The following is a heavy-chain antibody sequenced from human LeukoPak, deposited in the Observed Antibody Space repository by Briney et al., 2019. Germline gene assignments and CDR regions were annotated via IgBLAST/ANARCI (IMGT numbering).Heavy chain of an antibody. CDR1: GFTFSSYD. V-gene: IGHV3-13*01. Sequence: GGSLRLSCAASGFTFSSYDMRWVRQATGKGLEWVSAIGTAGDTYYPGSVKGRFTISRDNSKNTVYLQMNSLRTEDTAVYFCAQDIPIEQVPGLGPGSWGQGTLVTVSS. CDR3: AQDIPIEQVPGLGPGS. J-gene: IGHJ5*02. CDR2: IGTAGDT. D-gene: IGHD3-9*01.